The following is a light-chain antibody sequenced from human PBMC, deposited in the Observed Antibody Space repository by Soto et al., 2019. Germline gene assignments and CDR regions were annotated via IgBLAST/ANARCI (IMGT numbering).Light chain of an antibody. Sequence: QSVLTQPPSVSGAPGQRVTISCTGSSSNIGAGYDVHWFQQLPGTAPKLLIYGNNNRPSGVPDRFSGSKSESSASLAIAGLQAEDEADYYCQSYDNSLSALYVFGTGTKLTVL. V-gene: IGLV1-40*01. CDR3: QSYDNSLSALYV. CDR2: GNN. J-gene: IGLJ1*01. CDR1: SSNIGAGYD.